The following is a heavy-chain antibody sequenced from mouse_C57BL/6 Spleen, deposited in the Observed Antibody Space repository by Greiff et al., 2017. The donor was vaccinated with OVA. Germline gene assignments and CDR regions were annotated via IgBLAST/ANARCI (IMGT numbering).Heavy chain of an antibody. V-gene: IGHV1-76*01. J-gene: IGHJ2*01. CDR1: GYTFTDYY. CDR2: IYPGSGST. CDR3: ARSYGYSNCYFDD. Sequence: VQLKESGAELVRPGASVKLSCKASGYTFTDYYINWVKQRPGQGLEWIARIYPGSGSTYYNEKFKSKATLTAEKSSSTAYMQLSSLTSEDSAVYFCARSYGYSNCYFDDWGKGTTLTVSS. D-gene: IGHD2-5*01.